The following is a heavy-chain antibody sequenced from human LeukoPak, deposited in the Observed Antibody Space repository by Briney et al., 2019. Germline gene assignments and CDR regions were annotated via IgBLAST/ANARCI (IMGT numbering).Heavy chain of an antibody. J-gene: IGHJ6*03. CDR3: AREDDRWGTGQQPYYYYMDV. CDR2: ISAYNGNT. D-gene: IGHD1-1*01. Sequence: GSSVKVSRKASGGTFSSYAISWVRQAPGQGLEWMGWISAYNGNTNYTQKLQGRVTMTTDTSTSTAYMELRSLRSDDTAVYYCAREDDRWGTGQQPYYYYMDVWGKGTTVTVSS. V-gene: IGHV1-18*01. CDR1: GGTFSSYA.